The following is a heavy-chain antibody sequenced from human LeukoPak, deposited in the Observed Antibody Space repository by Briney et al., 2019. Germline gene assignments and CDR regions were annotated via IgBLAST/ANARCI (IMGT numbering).Heavy chain of an antibody. D-gene: IGHD2-15*01. CDR1: GFTFSTYA. CDR3: AKRCLGYCSGCTCDGGCKY. J-gene: IGHJ4*02. Sequence: PGGSLRLSCAASGFTFSTYAMSWVRQAPGKGLEWVSAISGSGDSTYYADYVKGRFAVSRDNSKNTLDLQMNSLRAEDTAVYYCAKRCLGYCSGCTCDGGCKYWGQGTLVTVSS. V-gene: IGHV3-23*01. CDR2: ISGSGDST.